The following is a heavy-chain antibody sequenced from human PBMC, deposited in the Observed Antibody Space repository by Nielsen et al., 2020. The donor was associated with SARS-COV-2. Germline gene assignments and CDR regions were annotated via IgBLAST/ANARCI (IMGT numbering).Heavy chain of an antibody. D-gene: IGHD3-22*01. Sequence: PGKALEWLAHIFSNDEKSYSTSLKSRLTISKDTSKSQVVLTMTNMDPLDTGTYYCARIATNYYDSSGYYYDFDYWGQGTLVTVSS. CDR3: ARIATNYYDSSGYYYDFDY. CDR2: IFSNDEK. J-gene: IGHJ4*02. V-gene: IGHV2-26*01.